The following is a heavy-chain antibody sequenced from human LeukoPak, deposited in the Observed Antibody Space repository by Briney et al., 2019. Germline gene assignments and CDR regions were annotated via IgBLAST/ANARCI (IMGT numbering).Heavy chain of an antibody. D-gene: IGHD3-22*01. CDR2: FDPEDGET. J-gene: IGHJ4*02. CDR1: GYTLTELS. CDR3: ATDSRRWLLRSFDY. V-gene: IGHV1-24*01. Sequence: ASVKVSCKVSGYTLTELSMHWVRQAPGKGLEWMGGFDPEDGETIYAQKFQGRVTMTEDTSTDTAYMELSSLRSEDTAVYYCATDSRRWLLRSFDYWGQGTLVTVSS.